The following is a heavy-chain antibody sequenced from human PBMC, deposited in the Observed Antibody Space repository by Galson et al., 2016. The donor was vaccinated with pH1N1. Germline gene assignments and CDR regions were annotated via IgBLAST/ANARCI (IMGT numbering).Heavy chain of an antibody. CDR2: TYYRSRWIY. D-gene: IGHD1-26*01. CDR1: GDSVSSIDAA. CDR3: AREGVTESGRWENAFAI. V-gene: IGHV6-1*01. Sequence: CAISGDSVSSIDAAWNWIRPSPSGGLEWLGRTYYRSRWIYDYAGSVSGRITINPDTSKNQFSLQLSSVTPEDTAVYYCAREGVTESGRWENAFAIWGQGTMVTVS. J-gene: IGHJ3*02.